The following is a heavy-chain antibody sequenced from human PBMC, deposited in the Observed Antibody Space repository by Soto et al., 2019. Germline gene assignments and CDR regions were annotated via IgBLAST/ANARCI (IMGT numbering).Heavy chain of an antibody. CDR1: GFTFSSYA. D-gene: IGHD3-3*01. J-gene: IGHJ4*02. CDR2: ISGSGGST. V-gene: IGHV3-23*01. Sequence: GGSLRLSCAASGFTFSSYAMSWVRQAPGKGLEWVSAISGSGGSTYYADSVKGRFTISRDNSKNTLYLQMNSLRAEDTAVYYCAKAPAQYYDFWSGYPVDYWGQGTLVTVPQ. CDR3: AKAPAQYYDFWSGYPVDY.